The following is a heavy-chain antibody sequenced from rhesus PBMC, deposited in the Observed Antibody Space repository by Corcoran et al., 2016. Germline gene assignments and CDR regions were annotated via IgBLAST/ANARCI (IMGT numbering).Heavy chain of an antibody. CDR1: GGSISSSY. CDR2: IYGSGSST. CDR3: ASGDYYGGY. D-gene: IGHD3-22*01. V-gene: IGHV4-169*02. J-gene: IGHJ4*01. Sequence: QLQLQESGPGLVKPSETLSVTCAVSGGSISSSYWSWIRLAPGKGLEGIGYIYGSGSSTNYNPSLKSRVTLSVDTSKNQLSLKLSSVTAADTAVYYCASGDYYGGYWGQGVLVTVSS.